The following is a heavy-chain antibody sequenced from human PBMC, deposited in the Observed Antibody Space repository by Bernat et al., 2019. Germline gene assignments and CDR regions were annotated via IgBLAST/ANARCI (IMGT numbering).Heavy chain of an antibody. CDR2: IYYSGST. J-gene: IGHJ5*02. CDR1: GGSISSYY. Sequence: QVQLQESGPGLVKPSETLSLTCTVSGGSISSYYWSWIRQPPGKGLEWIGSIYYSGSTYYNPSLKSRVTISVDTSKNQFSLKLSSVTAADTAVYYCAREEVRQQLDGNWFDPWGQGTLVTVSS. D-gene: IGHD6-13*01. CDR3: AREEVRQQLDGNWFDP. V-gene: IGHV4-59*05.